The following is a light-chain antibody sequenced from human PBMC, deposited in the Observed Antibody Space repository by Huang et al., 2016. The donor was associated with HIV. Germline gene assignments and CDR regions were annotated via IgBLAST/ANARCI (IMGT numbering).Light chain of an antibody. Sequence: ETVMTQSPATLSVSPGERATLSCRASQNLNSNLAWYQQIPGQPPRLLIYAASTRATGIPARCSGSGSGTEFTLTINNLQSEDFAVYYCKHYNNWPPYTFGQGTKLEIK. J-gene: IGKJ2*01. V-gene: IGKV3-15*01. CDR1: QNLNSN. CDR2: AAS. CDR3: KHYNNWPPYT.